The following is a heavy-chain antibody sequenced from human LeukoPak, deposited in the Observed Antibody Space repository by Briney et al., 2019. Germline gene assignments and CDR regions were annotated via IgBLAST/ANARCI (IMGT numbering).Heavy chain of an antibody. CDR3: ARGDGEYSSSSAVDP. V-gene: IGHV1-18*01. J-gene: IGHJ5*02. Sequence: ASVKVSCKASGYTFTSYGISWVRQAPGQGLEWMGWISAYNGNTSYAQKFQGRVTLTTDTSTSTAYTELRSLRSDDTAVYYCARGDGEYSSSSAVDPWGQGTLVTVSS. CDR2: ISAYNGNT. CDR1: GYTFTSYG. D-gene: IGHD6-6*01.